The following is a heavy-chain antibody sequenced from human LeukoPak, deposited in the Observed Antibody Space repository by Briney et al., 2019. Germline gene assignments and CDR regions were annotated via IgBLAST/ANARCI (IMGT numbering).Heavy chain of an antibody. CDR1: GFTFSSYA. Sequence: QPWGSLRLSCAASGFTFSSYAMSWVRQASGKGLEWVSAISGSGGSTYYADSVKGRFTISRDNSKNTLYLQMNSLRAEDTAVYYCAKDLWLEAYYFDYWGQGTLVTVSS. J-gene: IGHJ4*02. D-gene: IGHD6-19*01. CDR2: ISGSGGST. CDR3: AKDLWLEAYYFDY. V-gene: IGHV3-23*01.